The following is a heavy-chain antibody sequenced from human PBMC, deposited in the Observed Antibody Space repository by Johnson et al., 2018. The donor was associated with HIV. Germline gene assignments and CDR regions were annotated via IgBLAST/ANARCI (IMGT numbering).Heavy chain of an antibody. CDR1: GFTFSTYA. Sequence: VQLVESGGGVVQPGRSLRLSCASSGFTFSTYAMHWVRQVPGKGLEWVGRIKSKTDGGTTDYAAPVKDRFTISRDDSKNTLYLQMNSLKTEDTAVYYCARDFESAAGIWGQGTMVTVSS. V-gene: IGHV3-15*01. CDR2: IKSKTDGGTT. D-gene: IGHD6-13*01. J-gene: IGHJ3*02. CDR3: ARDFESAAGI.